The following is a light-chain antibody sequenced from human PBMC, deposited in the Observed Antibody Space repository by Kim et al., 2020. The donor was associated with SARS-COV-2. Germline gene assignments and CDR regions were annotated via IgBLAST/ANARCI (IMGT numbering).Light chain of an antibody. Sequence: SASVGDRVTITCRASQSISTYLNWYQQKTGEAPKLLIYAAFSLQSGVPSRFSGSGSGTDFTLIIASLQPEDFATYFCQQSYDRPQTFGQGTKLEI. CDR2: AAF. CDR1: QSISTY. CDR3: QQSYDRPQT. V-gene: IGKV1-39*01. J-gene: IGKJ2*01.